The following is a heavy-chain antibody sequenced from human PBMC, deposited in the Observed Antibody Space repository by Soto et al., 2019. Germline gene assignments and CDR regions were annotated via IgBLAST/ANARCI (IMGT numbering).Heavy chain of an antibody. CDR3: AREGGSGWKDY. CDR1: GYTFNAYG. CDR2: ISGNNGDR. J-gene: IGHJ4*02. Sequence: QVHLVQSGAELSQPGASVKVSCKTSGYTFNAYGISWVRQAPGQGLEWMGWISGNNGDRNSAQSFQDRLTLTTDTVTMTAFMELRSLRHDDTAVYFCAREGGSGWKDYWVQGTLVTVSS. V-gene: IGHV1-18*04. D-gene: IGHD6-19*01.